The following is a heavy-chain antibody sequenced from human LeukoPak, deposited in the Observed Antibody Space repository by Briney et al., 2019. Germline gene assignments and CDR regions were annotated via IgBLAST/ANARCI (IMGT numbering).Heavy chain of an antibody. J-gene: IGHJ4*02. D-gene: IGHD6-13*01. CDR2: IRYDGSNK. Sequence: GGSLRLSCAASGFTFSSYGMHWVRQAPGKGLGWVAFIRYDGSNKYYADSVKGRFTISRDNSKNMLYLQMNSLRAEDTAVYYCASGIAARWGQGTLVTVSS. V-gene: IGHV3-30*02. CDR3: ASGIAAR. CDR1: GFTFSSYG.